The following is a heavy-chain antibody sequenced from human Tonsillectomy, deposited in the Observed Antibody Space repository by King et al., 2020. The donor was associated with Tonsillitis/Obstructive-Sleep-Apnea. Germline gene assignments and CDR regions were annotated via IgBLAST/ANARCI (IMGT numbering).Heavy chain of an antibody. Sequence: VQLVESGAEVKKPGASVKVSCKASGYTFTSYGISWVRQAPGQGLEWMGWISTYDFDTNYAQKLQGRITMTTDTSTRTVYMGLRRLRSDDTAVYYCAKDSGYGSGSYSADYWGQGTLVTVSS. CDR1: GYTFTSYG. D-gene: IGHD3-10*01. J-gene: IGHJ4*02. CDR2: ISTYDFDT. CDR3: AKDSGYGSGSYSADY. V-gene: IGHV1-18*01.